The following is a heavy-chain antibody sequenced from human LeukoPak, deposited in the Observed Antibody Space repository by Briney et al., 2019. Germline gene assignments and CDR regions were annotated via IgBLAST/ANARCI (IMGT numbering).Heavy chain of an antibody. CDR3: AGLGVVGTHFDY. J-gene: IGHJ4*02. CDR1: GGSFSGYY. V-gene: IGHV4-34*01. D-gene: IGHD1-26*01. Sequence: PSETLSLTCAVYGGSFSGYYWSWIRQPPGKGLEWIGEINHSGSTNYNPSLKSRVTISVDTSKNQFSLKLSSVTAADTAMYYCAGLGVVGTHFDYWGQGTLVPVSS. CDR2: INHSGST.